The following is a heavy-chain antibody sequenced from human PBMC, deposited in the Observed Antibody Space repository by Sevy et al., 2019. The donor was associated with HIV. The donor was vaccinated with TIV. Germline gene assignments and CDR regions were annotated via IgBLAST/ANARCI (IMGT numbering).Heavy chain of an antibody. J-gene: IGHJ4*02. CDR2: IYPGHSDT. CDR1: GYSFTHYW. Sequence: GESLKISCKGSGYSFTHYWIGWVRQMPGKGLEWMGIIYPGHSDTKYGPSFQGQVTFSADKSISTAYLQWSSLKASDTAMYYCARRDSSGYYQFDYWGQGTLVTVSS. V-gene: IGHV5-51*01. D-gene: IGHD3-22*01. CDR3: ARRDSSGYYQFDY.